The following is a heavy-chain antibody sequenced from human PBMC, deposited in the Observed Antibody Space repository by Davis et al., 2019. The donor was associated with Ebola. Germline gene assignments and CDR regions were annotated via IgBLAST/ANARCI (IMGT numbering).Heavy chain of an antibody. Sequence: GGSLRLSCAASGFTFSDFYMTWIRQAPGKGLEWVSYISRGGTMINYADSVKGRFTISRDNAKNSLYLQMNSLRAEDTAVYYCAKDGIPLYKSAWTPQYYYGLDVWGKGTTVTVSS. CDR3: AKDGIPLYKSAWTPQYYYGLDV. CDR2: ISRGGTMI. J-gene: IGHJ6*04. V-gene: IGHV3-11*01. D-gene: IGHD2/OR15-2a*01. CDR1: GFTFSDFY.